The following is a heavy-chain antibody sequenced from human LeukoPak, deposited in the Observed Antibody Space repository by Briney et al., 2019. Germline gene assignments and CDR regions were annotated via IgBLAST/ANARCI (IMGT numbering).Heavy chain of an antibody. D-gene: IGHD6-6*01. CDR1: GYTFTGYY. J-gene: IGHJ4*02. Sequence: ASVNVSCKASGYTFTGYYMHWVRQAPGQGLEWMGWINPNSGGTNYAQKFQGRVTMTRDTSISTAYMELSRLRSDDTAVYYCARDVRVRSSSSGLYYWGQGTLVTVSS. V-gene: IGHV1-2*02. CDR3: ARDVRVRSSSSGLYY. CDR2: INPNSGGT.